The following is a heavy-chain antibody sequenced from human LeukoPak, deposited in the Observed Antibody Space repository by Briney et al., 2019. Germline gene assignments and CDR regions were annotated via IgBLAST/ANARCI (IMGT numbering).Heavy chain of an antibody. V-gene: IGHV4-38-2*02. D-gene: IGHD2-15*01. CDR1: GYSISSGYY. CDR2: IYHSGST. Sequence: SETLSLTCTVSGYSISSGYYWGWIRQPPGKGLEWIGSIYHSGSTYYNPSLKSRVTISVDTSKNQFPLKLSSVTAADTAVYYCTRFALGVVAATHWGQGTLVTVSS. J-gene: IGHJ4*02. CDR3: TRFALGVVAATH.